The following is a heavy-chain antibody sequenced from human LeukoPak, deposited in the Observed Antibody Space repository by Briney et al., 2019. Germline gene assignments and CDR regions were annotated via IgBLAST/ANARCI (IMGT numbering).Heavy chain of an antibody. CDR2: IKSKTDGGIT. J-gene: IGHJ4*02. V-gene: IGHV3-15*01. CDR1: GFTFSNYG. D-gene: IGHD1-26*01. CDR3: TSIVGATGGY. Sequence: GGSLRLSCAASGFTFSNYGMHWVRQAPGKGLEWVGRIKSKTDGGITDYAAPVKGRFTISRDDSKNTLYLQMNSLKTEDTAVYYCTSIVGATGGYWGQGTLVTVSS.